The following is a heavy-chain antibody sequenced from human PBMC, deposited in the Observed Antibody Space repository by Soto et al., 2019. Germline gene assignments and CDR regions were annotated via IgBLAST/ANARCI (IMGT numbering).Heavy chain of an antibody. CDR1: GYTFTSYG. Sequence: QVQLVQSGAEVKKPGASVKVSCKTSGYTFTSYGFSWVRQAPGQGLEWMGWISAYNGNTNYAQKLQGRVTMTTDTSTSTAYMKLSSLRADDTAVYYGAAPLSYSYGLAYWGQGTLVTVSS. CDR2: ISAYNGNT. D-gene: IGHD5-18*01. CDR3: AAPLSYSYGLAY. V-gene: IGHV1-18*01. J-gene: IGHJ4*02.